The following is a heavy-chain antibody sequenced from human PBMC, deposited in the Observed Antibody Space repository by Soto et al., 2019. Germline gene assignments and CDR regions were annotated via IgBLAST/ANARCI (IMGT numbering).Heavy chain of an antibody. J-gene: IGHJ4*02. D-gene: IGHD5-12*01. CDR2: IYYSGST. V-gene: IGHV4-39*01. CDR3: ARHVADIVAFDY. CDR1: GGSISSSSYY. Sequence: SETLSLTCTVSGGSISSSSYYWGWIRQPPGKGLEWIGSIYYSGSTYYNPSLKSRVTISVDTSKNQFSLKLSSVTAADTAVYYCARHVADIVAFDYWGQGTLVTVSS.